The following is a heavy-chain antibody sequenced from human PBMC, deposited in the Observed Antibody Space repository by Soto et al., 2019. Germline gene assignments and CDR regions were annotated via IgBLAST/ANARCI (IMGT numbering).Heavy chain of an antibody. V-gene: IGHV5-51*01. CDR3: ARQADYNILTGYFYYFEY. CDR2: IYPGDSDG. D-gene: IGHD3-9*01. Sequence: GESLKISCKSSGYSFTDYLIGCVRQIAWEGLEWMGIIYPGDSDGRYSPSFQGQVTISVDTSINTAFLRWNSLTASETAMYYCARQADYNILTGYFYYFEYWGQGSTVTVSS. J-gene: IGHJ4*02. CDR1: GYSFTDYL.